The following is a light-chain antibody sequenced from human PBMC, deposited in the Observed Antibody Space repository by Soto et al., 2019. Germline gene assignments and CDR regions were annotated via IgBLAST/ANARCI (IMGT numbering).Light chain of an antibody. V-gene: IGKV3-11*01. CDR2: DAS. J-gene: IGKJ5*01. CDR3: QQRSNWPPSIT. Sequence: EIVLTQSPATLSLSPGERATLSCRASQSLSSNFLAWYQQKPGQAPRLLIYDASNRATGIPARFSGSGSGTDFTLTISSLEPEDFAVYYCQQRSNWPPSITFGQGTRLEI. CDR1: QSLSSN.